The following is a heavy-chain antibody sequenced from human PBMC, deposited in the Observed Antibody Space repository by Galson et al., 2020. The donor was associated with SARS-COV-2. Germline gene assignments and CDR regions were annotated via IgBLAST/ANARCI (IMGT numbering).Heavy chain of an antibody. Sequence: SETLSLTCTVSGYSISSGYYWGWIRQPPGKGLEWIGSIYHSGSTYYNPSLKSRVTISVDTSKNQFSLKLSSVTAADTAVYYCAMGSGSVSVFDYWGQGTLVTVSS. CDR3: AMGSGSVSVFDY. V-gene: IGHV4-38-2*02. J-gene: IGHJ4*02. D-gene: IGHD1-26*01. CDR2: IYHSGST. CDR1: GYSISSGYY.